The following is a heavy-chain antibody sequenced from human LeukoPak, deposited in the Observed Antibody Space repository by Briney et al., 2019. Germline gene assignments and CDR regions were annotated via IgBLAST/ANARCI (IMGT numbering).Heavy chain of an antibody. J-gene: IGHJ5*02. Sequence: GSSVKVSCKASGGTFSSYAISWVRQAPGQGLEWMGRIIPIFGTANYAQKFQGRVTITTDESTSTAYMELRSLRSDDTAVYYCARGYYGSGSYYNGAYNWFDPWGQGTLVTVSS. CDR1: GGTFSSYA. D-gene: IGHD3-10*01. CDR2: IIPIFGTA. V-gene: IGHV1-69*05. CDR3: ARGYYGSGSYYNGAYNWFDP.